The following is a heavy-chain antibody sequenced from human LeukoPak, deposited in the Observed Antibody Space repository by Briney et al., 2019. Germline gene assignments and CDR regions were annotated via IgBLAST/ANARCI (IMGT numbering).Heavy chain of an antibody. J-gene: IGHJ5*02. Sequence: KPSETLSLTCAVYGGSFSDYYWSWIRQPPGKGLEWIGYIYYSGSTNYNPSLKSRVTISVDTSKNQFSLKLSSVTAADTAVYYCARYGSGSYLEYNWFDPWGQGTLVTVSS. CDR3: ARYGSGSYLEYNWFDP. CDR2: IYYSGST. CDR1: GGSFSDYY. D-gene: IGHD3-10*01. V-gene: IGHV4-59*01.